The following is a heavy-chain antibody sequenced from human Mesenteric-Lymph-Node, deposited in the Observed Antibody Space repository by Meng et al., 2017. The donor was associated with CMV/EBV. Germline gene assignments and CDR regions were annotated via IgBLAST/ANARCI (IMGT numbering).Heavy chain of an antibody. CDR1: GGSVSSGDYF. CDR2: IYYSGST. J-gene: IGHJ3*02. V-gene: IGHV4-61*08. D-gene: IGHD1-26*01. Sequence: SGGSVSSGDYFWSWIRQPPGKELEWIGYIYYSGSTNYNPSLKSRVTISIDTSRTQFSLKLSSVTAADTAVYYCARGRATITRHAFDIWGQGTMVTVSS. CDR3: ARGRATITRHAFDI.